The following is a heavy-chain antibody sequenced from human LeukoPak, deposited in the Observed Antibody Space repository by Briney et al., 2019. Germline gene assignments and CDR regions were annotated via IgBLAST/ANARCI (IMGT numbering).Heavy chain of an antibody. CDR3: SRDSGYCSGGSCWYFDF. Sequence: ASVKVSCKASGYTFTGYYIHWVRQAPGQGLEWMGWFNPNSGGTNYAQKFQGRVTMTRDTSMSTAYMELSGLRSDDTAVYYCSRDSGYCSGGSCWYFDFWGQGTLVTVSA. V-gene: IGHV1-2*02. CDR1: GYTFTGYY. J-gene: IGHJ4*02. D-gene: IGHD2-15*01. CDR2: FNPNSGGT.